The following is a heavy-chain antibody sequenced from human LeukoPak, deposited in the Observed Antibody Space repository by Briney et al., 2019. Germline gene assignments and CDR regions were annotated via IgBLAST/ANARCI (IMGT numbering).Heavy chain of an antibody. V-gene: IGHV3-48*02. CDR2: ISTSSSTI. D-gene: IGHD6-19*01. CDR1: GFTFSSYT. J-gene: IGHJ6*02. CDR3: AKSSVGAVAGKVYYYYGMDV. Sequence: GGSLRLSCAASGFTFSSYTMNWVRQAPGKGLEWVSYISTSSSTIYYADSVKGRFTISRDNAKNSLYLQMNSLRDEDTAVYYCAKSSVGAVAGKVYYYYGMDVWGQGTTVTVSS.